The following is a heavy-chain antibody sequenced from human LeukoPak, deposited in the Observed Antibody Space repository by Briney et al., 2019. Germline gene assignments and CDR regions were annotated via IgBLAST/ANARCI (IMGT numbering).Heavy chain of an antibody. D-gene: IGHD3-3*01. V-gene: IGHV1-69*05. CDR2: IIPIFGTA. CDR1: GGTFSSYA. Sequence: SVKVSCKASGGTFSSYAISWVRQAPGQGLEWMGGIIPIFGTANYAQKFQGRVTITTDESTSTAYMELSSLRSEDTAVYYCARDLDIRIFGDYYMDVWGKGTTVTVSS. J-gene: IGHJ6*03. CDR3: ARDLDIRIFGDYYMDV.